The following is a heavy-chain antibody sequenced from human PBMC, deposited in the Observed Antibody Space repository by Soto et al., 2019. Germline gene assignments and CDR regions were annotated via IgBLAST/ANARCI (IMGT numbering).Heavy chain of an antibody. CDR2: ISYDGSNK. CDR1: GFTFSSYG. D-gene: IGHD2-15*01. V-gene: IGHV3-30*18. Sequence: QVQLVESGGGVVQPGRSLRLSCAASGFTFSSYGMHWVRQAPGKGLEWVAVISYDGSNKYYADSVKGRFTISRDNSKNTXFLQMNSLRAEDTAVYYCAKDSVRYCSGGSCYLFDYWGQGTLVTVSS. CDR3: AKDSVRYCSGGSCYLFDY. J-gene: IGHJ4*02.